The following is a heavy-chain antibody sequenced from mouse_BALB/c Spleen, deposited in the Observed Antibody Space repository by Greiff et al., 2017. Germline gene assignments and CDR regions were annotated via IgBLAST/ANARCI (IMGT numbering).Heavy chain of an antibody. CDR2: ISYSGST. J-gene: IGHJ4*01. CDR3: ARRGWLRGAMDY. CDR1: GYSITSDYA. V-gene: IGHV3-2*02. D-gene: IGHD2-2*01. Sequence: EVKLMESGPGLVKPSQSLSLTCTVTGYSITSDYAWNWIRQFPGNKLEWMGYISYSGSTSYNPSLKSRISITRDTSKNQFFLQLNSVTTEDTATYYCARRGWLRGAMDYWGQGTSVTVSS.